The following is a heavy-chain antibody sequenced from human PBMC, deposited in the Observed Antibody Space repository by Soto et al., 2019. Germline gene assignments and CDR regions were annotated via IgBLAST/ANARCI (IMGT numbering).Heavy chain of an antibody. CDR3: ARDIALYSSSWYFDY. CDR2: ISYDGSNK. V-gene: IGHV3-30-3*01. D-gene: IGHD6-13*01. CDR1: GFTFSSYA. Sequence: QVQLVESGGGVVQPGRSLRLSCAASGFTFSSYAMHWVRQAPGKGLEWVAVISYDGSNKYYADSVKGRFTISRDNSKNTLYLQMNSLRAEDTAVYYCARDIALYSSSWYFDYWGQGTLVTVSS. J-gene: IGHJ4*02.